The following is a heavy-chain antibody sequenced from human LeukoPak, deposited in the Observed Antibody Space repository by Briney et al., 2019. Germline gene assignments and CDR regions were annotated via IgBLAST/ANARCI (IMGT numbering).Heavy chain of an antibody. D-gene: IGHD3-16*01. CDR1: GGSFSGYY. J-gene: IGHJ5*02. CDR2: INHSGST. V-gene: IGHV4-34*01. Sequence: KPSETLSLTCAVYGGSFSGYYWSWIRQPPGRGLEWIGEINHSGSTNYNPSLKSRVTISVDTSKNQFSLKLSSVTAADTAVYYCARWPGGPDNWFDPWGQGTLVTVSS. CDR3: ARWPGGPDNWFDP.